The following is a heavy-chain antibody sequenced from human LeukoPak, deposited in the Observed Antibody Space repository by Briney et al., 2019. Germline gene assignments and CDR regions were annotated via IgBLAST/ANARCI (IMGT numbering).Heavy chain of an antibody. CDR3: GRGGLVASFDY. J-gene: IGHJ4*02. V-gene: IGHV3-33*01. CDR2: IWYDGSNK. Sequence: TGGSLRLSCAASGFTFSSYGMHWVRQAPGKGLEWVAVIWYDGSNKYYADSVKGRFTISRDNAKNTLYLQMNSLRAEDTAVYYCGRGGLVASFDYWGQGTLVTVSS. CDR1: GFTFSSYG. D-gene: IGHD1-26*01.